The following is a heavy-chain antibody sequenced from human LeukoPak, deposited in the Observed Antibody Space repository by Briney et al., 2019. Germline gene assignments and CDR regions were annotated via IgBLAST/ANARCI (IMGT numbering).Heavy chain of an antibody. D-gene: IGHD5-24*01. CDR3: ARRLGDGYNLEGSPNRFDP. CDR1: GYSFTSYW. J-gene: IGHJ5*02. Sequence: GESLKISCKGSGYSFTSYWIGWVRQMPGKGLEWMGIIYPGDSDTRYSPSFQGQVTISADKSISTAYLQWSSLKASDTAMYYCARRLGDGYNLEGSPNRFDPWGQGTLVTVSS. CDR2: IYPGDSDT. V-gene: IGHV5-51*01.